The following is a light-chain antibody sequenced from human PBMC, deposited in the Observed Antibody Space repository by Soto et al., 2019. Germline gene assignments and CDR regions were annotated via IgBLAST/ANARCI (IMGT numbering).Light chain of an antibody. J-gene: IGLJ1*01. CDR1: SSDVGGYNY. CDR3: SSYSSSSTPRV. Sequence: QSVLTQPASVSGSPGHSITISCTGTSSDVGGYNYVSWYQQHPGKAPKLMIYDVSNRPSGVSNRFSGSKSGNTASLTISGLQAEDEADYYCSSYSSSSTPRVFGTGTKVTVL. CDR2: DVS. V-gene: IGLV2-14*01.